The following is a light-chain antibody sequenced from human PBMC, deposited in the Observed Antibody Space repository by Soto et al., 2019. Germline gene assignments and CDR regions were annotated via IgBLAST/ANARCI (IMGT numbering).Light chain of an antibody. CDR3: HQYYSYPLT. CDR1: QGISSY. Sequence: AIRMTQSPSSFSASTGDRVTITCRASQGISSYLAWYRQKPGKAPELLIYAASTLQSGVPSRFSGSGSGTDFTLTISSLQSEDFAPYYCHQYYSYPLTFGPGTKVEIK. J-gene: IGKJ3*01. CDR2: AAS. V-gene: IGKV1-8*01.